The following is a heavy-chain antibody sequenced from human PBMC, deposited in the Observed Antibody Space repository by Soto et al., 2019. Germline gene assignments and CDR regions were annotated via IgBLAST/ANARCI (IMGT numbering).Heavy chain of an antibody. CDR2: ISSSSSYI. D-gene: IGHD6-13*01. CDR1: GFTFSSYS. J-gene: IGHJ5*02. V-gene: IGHV3-21*01. CDR3: ARDPLPNWAAAGFVYWFDP. Sequence: GGSLRLSCAASGFTFSSYSMNWVRQAPGKGLEWVSSISSSSSYIYYADSVKGRFTISRDNAKNSLYLQMNSLRAEDTAVYYCARDPLPNWAAAGFVYWFDPWGQGTLVTVSS.